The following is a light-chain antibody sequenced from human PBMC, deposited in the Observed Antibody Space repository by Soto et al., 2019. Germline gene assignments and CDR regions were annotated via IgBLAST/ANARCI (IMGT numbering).Light chain of an antibody. CDR3: CSYAGSYTSNWV. CDR1: SSDVGGYNY. V-gene: IGLV2-11*01. CDR2: DVS. J-gene: IGLJ3*02. Sequence: QSALTQPRSVSGSPGQSVTISCTGTSSDVGGYNYVSWYQQHPGKAPKLTIYDVSKRPSGVPDRFSGSKSGNTASLTISGLQAEDEADYYCCSYAGSYTSNWVFGGGTKLTVL.